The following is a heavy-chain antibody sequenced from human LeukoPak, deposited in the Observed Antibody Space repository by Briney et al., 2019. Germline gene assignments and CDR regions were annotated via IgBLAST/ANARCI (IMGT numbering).Heavy chain of an antibody. CDR3: ARRSYSHDAFDT. CDR2: ISSSSTTI. D-gene: IGHD2-21*01. Sequence: PGGSLRLSCAASGFTFSTYSMNWVRRAPGKGLEWVSYISSSSTTIYFADSVKGRFTISRDNAKNSLYLQMNSLRAEDTAVYHCARRSYSHDAFDTWGQGTMVTVSS. J-gene: IGHJ3*02. CDR1: GFTFSTYS. V-gene: IGHV3-48*01.